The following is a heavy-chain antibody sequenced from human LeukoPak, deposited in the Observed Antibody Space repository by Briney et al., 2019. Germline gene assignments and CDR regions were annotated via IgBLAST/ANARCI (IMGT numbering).Heavy chain of an antibody. J-gene: IGHJ6*02. CDR2: INPNSGGT. CDR1: GYTFTGYY. Sequence: ASVKVSCKASGYTFTGYYMHWVRQAPGQGLEWMGRINPNSGGTNYAQKFQGRVTMTRDTSISTAYMELSRLRSDDTAVYYCARDRDYDFWSGYYILYYYYGMDVWGQGTTVTVSS. V-gene: IGHV1-2*06. D-gene: IGHD3-3*01. CDR3: ARDRDYDFWSGYYILYYYYGMDV.